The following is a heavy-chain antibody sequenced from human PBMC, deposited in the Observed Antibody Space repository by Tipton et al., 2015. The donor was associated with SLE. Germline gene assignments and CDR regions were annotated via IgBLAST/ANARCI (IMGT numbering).Heavy chain of an antibody. CDR2: IYPGDSDT. CDR3: ARLVRDWYFDL. J-gene: IGHJ2*01. Sequence: QLVQSGPEVKKPGESLKISCEGSGYSFNNYWIAWVRQMPGKGLEWMGIIYPGDSDTRYSPSFQGQVTISVDKSISTAYLQWSSLRAPDTAMYDCARLVRDWYFDLWGRGTLVTVSS. CDR1: GYSFNNYW. V-gene: IGHV5-51*03.